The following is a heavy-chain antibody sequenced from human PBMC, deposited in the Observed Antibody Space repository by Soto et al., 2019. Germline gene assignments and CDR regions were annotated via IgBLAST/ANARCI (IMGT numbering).Heavy chain of an antibody. D-gene: IGHD4-4*01. CDR2: IYYSGST. V-gene: IGHV4-39*01. CDR1: GGSISSSSYY. Sequence: QLQLQESGPGLVKPSETLSLTCTVSGGSISSSSYYWGWIRQPPGKGLEWIGSIYYSGSTYYNPSLKSRVTISVDTSKNQFSLKLSSVTAADTAVYYCARLVGYSNQWGHDAFDIWGQGTMVTVSS. J-gene: IGHJ3*02. CDR3: ARLVGYSNQWGHDAFDI.